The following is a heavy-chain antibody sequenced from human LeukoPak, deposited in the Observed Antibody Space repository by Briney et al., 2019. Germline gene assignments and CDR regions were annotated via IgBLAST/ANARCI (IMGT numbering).Heavy chain of an antibody. CDR2: IQFDGSNK. V-gene: IGHV3-30*02. D-gene: IGHD7-27*01. J-gene: IGHJ4*02. CDR1: GFIFSNFG. Sequence: GGSLRLSCAASGFIFSNFGMHWVRQAPGKGLEWVAFIQFDGSNKYYADSVKGRFTISRGNSKNTLHLQMNSLRPEDTAVYYCATPRGSNWGDYWGQGTLVTVSS. CDR3: ATPRGSNWGDY.